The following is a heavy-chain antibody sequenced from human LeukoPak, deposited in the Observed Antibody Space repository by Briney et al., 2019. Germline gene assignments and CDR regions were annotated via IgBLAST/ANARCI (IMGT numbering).Heavy chain of an antibody. D-gene: IGHD1-26*01. V-gene: IGHV1-69*04. CDR1: GGTFSSYA. J-gene: IGHJ4*02. CDR3: ARGLVGATTPDY. CDR2: IIPILGIA. Sequence: SVTVSCKASGGTFSSYAISWVRQAPGQGLEWMGRIIPILGIANYAQKFQGRVTITADKSTSTAYMELSSLRSEDTAVYYCARGLVGATTPDYWGQGTLVTVSS.